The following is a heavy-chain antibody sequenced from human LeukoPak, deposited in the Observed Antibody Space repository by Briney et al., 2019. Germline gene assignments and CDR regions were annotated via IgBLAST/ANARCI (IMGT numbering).Heavy chain of an antibody. CDR3: AKDSGYYKGYFDY. J-gene: IGHJ4*02. CDR1: GFTFSNYG. V-gene: IGHV3-30*02. D-gene: IGHD3-22*01. Sequence: PGESLRLSCAVSGFTFSNYGMHWVRQAPDKGLEWVAFIRYDGSHKYYADSVRGRFTISRDNSKNTLYPQMSSLRADDTAVFYCAKDSGYYKGYFDYWGQGTLVTVSS. CDR2: IRYDGSHK.